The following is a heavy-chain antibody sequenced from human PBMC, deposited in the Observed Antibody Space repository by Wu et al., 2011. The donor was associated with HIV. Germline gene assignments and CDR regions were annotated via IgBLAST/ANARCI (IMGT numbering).Heavy chain of an antibody. CDR1: GYTFTGYY. J-gene: IGHJ4*02. CDR2: INPNSGGT. D-gene: IGHD4-17*01. V-gene: IGHV1-2*02. Sequence: QVQLVQSGAEVKKPGASVKVSCKASGYTFTGYYMHWLRQAPGQGLEWMGWINPNSGGTNYAQNFQGRVTMTRDTSISTAYMELSRLRSDDTAVYYCARDPDTVTTNFDYWSQGTLVTVSS. CDR3: ARDPDTVTTNFDY.